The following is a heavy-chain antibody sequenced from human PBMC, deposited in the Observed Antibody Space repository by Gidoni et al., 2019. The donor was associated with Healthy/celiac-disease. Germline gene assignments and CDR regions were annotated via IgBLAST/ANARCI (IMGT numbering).Heavy chain of an antibody. D-gene: IGHD3-22*01. CDR3: ARESMMGYYFDY. Sequence: EVQLVESGGGLVQPGGSLRLYCAASGFTFSSYWMHCVRQAPGKGLVWVSRINSDGSRTSYADSVKGRFTISRDNAKNTLYLQMNSLRAEDTAVYYCARESMMGYYFDYWGQGTLVTVSS. CDR2: INSDGSRT. CDR1: GFTFSSYW. V-gene: IGHV3-74*01. J-gene: IGHJ4*02.